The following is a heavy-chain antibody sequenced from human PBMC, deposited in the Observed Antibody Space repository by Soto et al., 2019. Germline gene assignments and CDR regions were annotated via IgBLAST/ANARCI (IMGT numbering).Heavy chain of an antibody. CDR2: ISGGGEKI. J-gene: IGHJ4*02. V-gene: IGHV3-23*01. CDR1: GFTFKSWA. D-gene: IGHD2-21*01. Sequence: EVQLLESGGGLVQPGGSLRLSCAASGFTFKSWALSWVRQAPGKGLEWVSGISGGGEKIYYADSVKGRFTISRDNSKNTVSLQMNSLRVEDTALYYCAKCDCGGEWGVYHYAHWGQGSQVTVSS. CDR3: AKCDCGGEWGVYHYAH.